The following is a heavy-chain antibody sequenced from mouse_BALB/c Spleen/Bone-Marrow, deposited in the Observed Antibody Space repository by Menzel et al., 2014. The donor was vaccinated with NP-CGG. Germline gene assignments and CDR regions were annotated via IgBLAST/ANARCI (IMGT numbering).Heavy chain of an antibody. J-gene: IGHJ2*01. Sequence: QVQLQQSGAELVKPGASAKLSCKTSSYTFTSYWIQWVKQRPGQGLGWIGEIFPGTGTTYYNEKFKGKATLTIDTPSSTAYMQLSSLTSEDSAVYFCASRDSSGYVPDYWGQGTTLTVSS. CDR3: ASRDSSGYVPDY. CDR1: SYTFTSYW. CDR2: IFPGTGTT. D-gene: IGHD3-2*01. V-gene: IGHV1S132*01.